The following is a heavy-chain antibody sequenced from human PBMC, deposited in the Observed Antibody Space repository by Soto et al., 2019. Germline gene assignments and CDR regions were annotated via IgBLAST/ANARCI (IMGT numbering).Heavy chain of an antibody. D-gene: IGHD5-18*01. Sequence: GGSLRLSCAASGFTFSSYGMHWVRQAPCKGLEWVAVISYDGSNKYYADSVKGRFTISRDNSKNTLYLQMNSLRAEDTAVYYCAKDLGYPRYYFDYWGQGTLVTVPS. CDR3: AKDLGYPRYYFDY. CDR1: GFTFSSYG. CDR2: ISYDGSNK. V-gene: IGHV3-30*18. J-gene: IGHJ4*02.